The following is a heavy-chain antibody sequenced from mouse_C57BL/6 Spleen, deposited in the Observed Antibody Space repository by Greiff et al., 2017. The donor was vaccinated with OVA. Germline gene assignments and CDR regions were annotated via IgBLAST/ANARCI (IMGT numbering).Heavy chain of an antibody. CDR3: APYYYGSSSYYFDY. CDR2: IDPEDGET. D-gene: IGHD1-1*01. Sequence: EVKLMESGAELVKPGASVKLSCTASGFNIKDYYMHWVKQRTEQGLEWIGRIDPEDGETKYAPKFQGKATITADTSSNTAYLQLSSLTSEDTAVYYCAPYYYGSSSYYFDYWGQGTTLTVSS. J-gene: IGHJ2*01. CDR1: GFNIKDYY. V-gene: IGHV14-2*01.